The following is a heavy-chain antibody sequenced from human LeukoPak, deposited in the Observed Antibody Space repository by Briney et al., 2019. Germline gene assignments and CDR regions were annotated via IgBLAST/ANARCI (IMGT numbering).Heavy chain of an antibody. CDR3: ARVDSSGWYSIDY. CDR2: IYYSGST. V-gene: IGHV4-59*01. CDR1: GGSITNYY. J-gene: IGHJ4*02. D-gene: IGHD6-19*01. Sequence: SETLSLTCTVSGGSITNYYWSWIRQPPGKGLEWIGYIYYSGSTNYNPSLKSRVTISVDTSKNQFSLKLSSVTAADTAVYYCARVDSSGWYSIDYWGQGTLVTVSS.